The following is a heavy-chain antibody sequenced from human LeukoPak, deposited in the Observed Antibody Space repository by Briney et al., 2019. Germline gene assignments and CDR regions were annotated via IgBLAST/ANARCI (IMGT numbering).Heavy chain of an antibody. V-gene: IGHV3-30-3*01. CDR1: GFTFSSYA. CDR2: ISYDGGHK. J-gene: IGHJ4*02. CDR3: AREQYSEYYFDY. Sequence: GRSLRLSCVASGFTFSSYAMHWVRQAPGKGLEWVAVISYDGGHKFYADSVKGPFTISRDNSKNTLYLQINSLRTEDTAVYYCAREQYSEYYFDYWGLGTLVTVSS. D-gene: IGHD2/OR15-2a*01.